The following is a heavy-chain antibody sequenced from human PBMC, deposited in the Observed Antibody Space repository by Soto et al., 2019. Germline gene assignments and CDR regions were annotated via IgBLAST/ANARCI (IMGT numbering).Heavy chain of an antibody. CDR3: VKDTPAWIKVWGYDY. CDR1: GFTFSSYA. V-gene: IGHV3-23*01. Sequence: GGSLRLSCAASGFTFSSYAMCWVRQPPGRGLEWVSTIGVSAGETYYAGSVKGRFTISRDNSKNTLSLQMNSLRAEDTAVYYCVKDTPAWIKVWGYDYWGQGTLVTVSS. D-gene: IGHD3-16*01. CDR2: IGVSAGET. J-gene: IGHJ4*02.